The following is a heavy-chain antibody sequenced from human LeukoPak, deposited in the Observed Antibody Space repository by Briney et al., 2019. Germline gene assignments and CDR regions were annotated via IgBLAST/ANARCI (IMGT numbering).Heavy chain of an antibody. D-gene: IGHD4-17*01. CDR3: ARDEYGDYSAPYWYFDL. CDR2: INPSGGST. Sequence: ASVKVSCKASGYTFTSYYMHWVRQAPGQGLEWMGIINPSGGSTSYAQKFQGRVTMTRDTSTSTVYMELSSLRSEDTAVYYCARDEYGDYSAPYWYFDLWGRGTLVTVSS. V-gene: IGHV1-46*01. J-gene: IGHJ2*01. CDR1: GYTFTSYY.